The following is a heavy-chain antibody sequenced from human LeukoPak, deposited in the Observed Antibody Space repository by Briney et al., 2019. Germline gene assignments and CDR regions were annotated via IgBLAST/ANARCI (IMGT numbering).Heavy chain of an antibody. CDR3: AKGDSN. J-gene: IGHJ4*02. D-gene: IGHD6-13*01. CDR1: GYIFSNYG. CDR2: IPKDAINK. V-gene: IGHV3-30*02. Sequence: PGESLRLSCTTSGYIFSNYGFHCFRQAPGKELEWVALIRNDIPKDAINKYYADSIRRRFTISRDNSKYTVYLQMNSLRVADTAMYYCAKGDSNWGQGTLVTVSS.